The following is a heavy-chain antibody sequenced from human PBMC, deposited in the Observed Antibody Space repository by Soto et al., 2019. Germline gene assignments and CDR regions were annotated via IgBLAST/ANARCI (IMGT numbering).Heavy chain of an antibody. Sequence: VASVKVSCKASGNTFTSYGINWVRQATGHGLEWMGWINPDSGNIGYAQKFQGRVTMTRDTAIRTAYMEVSRLRSDDTAVYYCARGRASGSYYLLDYWGQGTLVTVSS. CDR3: ARGRASGSYYLLDY. V-gene: IGHV1-8*01. CDR2: INPDSGNI. CDR1: GNTFTSYG. D-gene: IGHD3-10*01. J-gene: IGHJ4*02.